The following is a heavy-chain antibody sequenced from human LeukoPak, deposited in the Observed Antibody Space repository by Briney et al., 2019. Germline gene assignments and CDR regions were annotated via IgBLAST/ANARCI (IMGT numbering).Heavy chain of an antibody. V-gene: IGHV3-21*01. CDR1: GFTFSNYN. D-gene: IGHD6-13*01. CDR2: ISTSSSYI. CDR3: ARETPYSSSWTDFDY. J-gene: IGHJ4*02. Sequence: GGSLRLSCAASGFTFSNYNINWVRQAPGKGLEWVSSISTSSSYIYYADSVKGRFTISRDNAKNSLYLQMNSLRAEDTAMYFCARETPYSSSWTDFDYWGQGTLVTVSS.